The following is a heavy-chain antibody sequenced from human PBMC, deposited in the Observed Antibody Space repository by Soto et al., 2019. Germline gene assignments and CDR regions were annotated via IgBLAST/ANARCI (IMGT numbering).Heavy chain of an antibody. CDR3: ARGLRYSSSSHYYYYYGMDV. Sequence: PSETLSLTCAVYGGSFSGYYWSWIRQPPGKGLEWIGEINHSGSTNYNPSLKSRVTISVDTSKNQFSLKLSSVTAADTAVYYRARGLRYSSSSHYYYYYGMDVWGQGTTVTVSS. D-gene: IGHD6-13*01. CDR1: GGSFSGYY. J-gene: IGHJ6*02. CDR2: INHSGST. V-gene: IGHV4-34*01.